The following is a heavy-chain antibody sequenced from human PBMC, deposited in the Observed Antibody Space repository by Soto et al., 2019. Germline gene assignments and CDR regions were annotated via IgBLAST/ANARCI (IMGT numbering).Heavy chain of an antibody. Sequence: GGSFSGYYWSWVRQPPGKGLEWIGEIKHSGITDSSPSLKSRVTISVDASRSEFSLNLTSVTAADTAVYYCARGRSSVPDRRGIGYYGLDVWGQGTTVTVS. CDR1: GGSFSGYY. D-gene: IGHD3-3*01. CDR3: ARGRSSVPDRRGIGYYGLDV. V-gene: IGHV4-34*01. J-gene: IGHJ6*02. CDR2: IKHSGIT.